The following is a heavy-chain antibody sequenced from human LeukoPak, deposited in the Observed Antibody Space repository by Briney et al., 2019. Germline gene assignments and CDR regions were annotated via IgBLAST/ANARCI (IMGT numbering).Heavy chain of an antibody. Sequence: ASVKVSRKASGYTFTGYYMHWVRQAPGQGLEWMGIINPSGGSTSYAQRFQGRVTMTRDTSTSTVYMELSSLRSEDTAVYYCARASGAVGATTDYYYMDVWGKGTTVTVSS. CDR3: ARASGAVGATTDYYYMDV. D-gene: IGHD1-26*01. V-gene: IGHV1-46*01. CDR2: INPSGGST. J-gene: IGHJ6*03. CDR1: GYTFTGYY.